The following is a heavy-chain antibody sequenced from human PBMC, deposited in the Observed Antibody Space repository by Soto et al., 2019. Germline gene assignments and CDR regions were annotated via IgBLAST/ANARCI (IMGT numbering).Heavy chain of an antibody. CDR1: GYTLTELS. CDR2: FDPEDGET. D-gene: IGHD3-3*01. Sequence: GASVKVSCKVSGYTLTELSMHWGRQAPGKGLEWMGGFDPEDGETIYAQKFQGRVTMTEDTSTDTAYMELSSLRSEDTAVYYCATGPITIFGVVIPNWFDPWGQGTLVTVSS. J-gene: IGHJ5*02. V-gene: IGHV1-24*01. CDR3: ATGPITIFGVVIPNWFDP.